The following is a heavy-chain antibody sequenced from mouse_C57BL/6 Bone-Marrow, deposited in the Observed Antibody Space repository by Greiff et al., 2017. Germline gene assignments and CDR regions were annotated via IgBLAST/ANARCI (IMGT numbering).Heavy chain of an antibody. CDR3: ARSGTALVRYFDG. CDR1: GYTFTSYT. V-gene: IGHV1-4*01. D-gene: IGHD1-1*01. J-gene: IGHJ1*03. CDR2: INPSSGYT. Sequence: VQLQQSGAELARPGASVKMSCKASGYTFTSYTMHWVKQRPGKGLEWIGYINPSSGYTKYNQKFKDKATLTADKSSSTAYMQLSTLTSEDSAVYYCARSGTALVRYFDGWGTGTTVSVSS.